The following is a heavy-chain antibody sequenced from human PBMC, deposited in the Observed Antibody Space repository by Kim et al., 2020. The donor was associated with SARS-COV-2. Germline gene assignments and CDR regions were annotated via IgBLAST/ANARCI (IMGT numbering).Heavy chain of an antibody. Sequence: PPLKSRVTISVDTSKNQFSLKLSSVTAADTAVYYCARDPPSGYESRDDYWGQGTLVTVSS. D-gene: IGHD5-12*01. J-gene: IGHJ4*02. CDR3: ARDPPSGYESRDDY. V-gene: IGHV4-30-2*04.